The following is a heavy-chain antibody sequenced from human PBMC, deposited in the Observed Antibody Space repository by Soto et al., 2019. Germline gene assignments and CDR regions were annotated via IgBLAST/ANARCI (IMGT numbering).Heavy chain of an antibody. CDR3: AKVVASYYYGMDV. J-gene: IGHJ6*02. CDR1: GFTFSSYA. CDR2: ISGSGGST. V-gene: IGHV3-23*01. Sequence: LRLSCAASGFTFSSYAMSWVRQAPGKGLEWVSAISGSGGSTYYADSVKGRFTISRDNSKNTLYLQMNSLRAEDTAVYYCAKVVASYYYGMDVWGQGTTVTVSS.